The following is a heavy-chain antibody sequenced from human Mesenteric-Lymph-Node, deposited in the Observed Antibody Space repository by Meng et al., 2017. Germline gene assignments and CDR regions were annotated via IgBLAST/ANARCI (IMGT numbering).Heavy chain of an antibody. V-gene: IGHV3-11*01. Sequence: GGSLRLSCPPAGFTFSDYYMSWIRQAPGKGLAWVSSISNSGSTIYYGDSVKGRFTISRDNAKNSGYRQMNSLGAEDTAVYFCARRGNSYGYYYYGMDVWGQGTTVTVSS. D-gene: IGHD5-18*01. J-gene: IGHJ6*02. CDR2: ISNSGSTI. CDR1: GFTFSDYY. CDR3: ARRGNSYGYYYYGMDV.